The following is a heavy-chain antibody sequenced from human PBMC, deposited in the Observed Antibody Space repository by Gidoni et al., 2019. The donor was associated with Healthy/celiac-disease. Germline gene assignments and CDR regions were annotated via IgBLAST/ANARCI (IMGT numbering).Heavy chain of an antibody. V-gene: IGHV1-69*02. CDR1: GGTFSSYT. Sequence: QVQLVQSGAEVKKPGSSVKVSCKASGGTFSSYTISWVRQAPGQGLEWMGRIIPILGIANYAQKFQGRVTITADKSTSTAYMELSSLRSEDTAVYYCARAPYSSSWYSSDYGMDVWGQGTTVTVSS. J-gene: IGHJ6*02. CDR2: IIPILGIA. CDR3: ARAPYSSSWYSSDYGMDV. D-gene: IGHD6-13*01.